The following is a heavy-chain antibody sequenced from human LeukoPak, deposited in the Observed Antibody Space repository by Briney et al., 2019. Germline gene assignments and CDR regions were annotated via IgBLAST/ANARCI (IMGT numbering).Heavy chain of an antibody. D-gene: IGHD4-17*01. CDR1: GGIIRDSGYY. Sequence: PSETLSLTCTVSGGIIRDSGYYWGWIRQPPGKGLEWIGTVFYSGRTYYNSSLQSRVTISVDTSKNQFSLRLSSVTAADTAIYYCARLSNDYGDYEGHYWGQGTLVTVSP. J-gene: IGHJ4*02. V-gene: IGHV4-39*01. CDR3: ARLSNDYGDYEGHY. CDR2: VFYSGRT.